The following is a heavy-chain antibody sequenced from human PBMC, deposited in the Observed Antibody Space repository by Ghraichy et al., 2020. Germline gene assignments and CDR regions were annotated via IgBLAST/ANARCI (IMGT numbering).Heavy chain of an antibody. V-gene: IGHV3-53*01. CDR2: IYSGGST. CDR1: GFTVSSNY. Sequence: GGSLRLSCAASGFTVSSNYMSWVRQAPGQGLEWVSVIYSGGSTYYADSVKGRFTISRDNSKNTLYLQMNSLRAEDTAVYYCARGLRHYDILTEAFDYWGQGTLVTVSS. D-gene: IGHD3-9*01. CDR3: ARGLRHYDILTEAFDY. J-gene: IGHJ4*02.